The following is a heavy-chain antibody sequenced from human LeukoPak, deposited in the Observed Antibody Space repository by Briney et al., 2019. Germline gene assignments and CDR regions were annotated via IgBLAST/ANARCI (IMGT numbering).Heavy chain of an antibody. CDR2: IYTSGST. V-gene: IGHV4-4*07. CDR3: ARSYGDYITGAYAFDV. Sequence: SETLSLTCTVSDGSISSSYWSWLRQPAGKGLEWIGRIYTSGSTNYNPSLKSRVTMSVDTSKNQFSLKLSSVTAADSAVYYCARSYGDYITGAYAFDVWGQGTMVTVSS. D-gene: IGHD4-17*01. J-gene: IGHJ3*01. CDR1: DGSISSSY.